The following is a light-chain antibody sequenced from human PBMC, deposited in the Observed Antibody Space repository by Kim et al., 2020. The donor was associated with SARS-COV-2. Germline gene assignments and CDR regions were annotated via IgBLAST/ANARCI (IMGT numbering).Light chain of an antibody. J-gene: IGLJ1*01. V-gene: IGLV2-18*02. CDR2: DVT. CDR1: SNDIGSTSR. CDR3: SSYTTTWTYV. Sequence: GQSVTVSCTGTSNDIGSTSRVSWYQQPPGTAPKLIIYDVTNRPSGVPDRFSGSKSANTASLTISGLQAEDEADYFCSSYTTTWTYVFGTGTKVTVL.